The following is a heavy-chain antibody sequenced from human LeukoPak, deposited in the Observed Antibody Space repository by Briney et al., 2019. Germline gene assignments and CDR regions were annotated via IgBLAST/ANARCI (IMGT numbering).Heavy chain of an antibody. V-gene: IGHV3-7*01. CDR3: ARGFGGYCSSTSCLVTIDY. CDR1: GFTFSSYW. J-gene: IGHJ4*02. D-gene: IGHD2-2*01. Sequence: GGSLRLSCAASGFTFSSYWMSWVRQAPGKGLEWVANIKQDGSEKYYVDSVKGRFTISRDNAKNSLYLQMDSLRAEDTAVYYCARGFGGYCSSTSCLVTIDYWGQGIPVTVSS. CDR2: IKQDGSEK.